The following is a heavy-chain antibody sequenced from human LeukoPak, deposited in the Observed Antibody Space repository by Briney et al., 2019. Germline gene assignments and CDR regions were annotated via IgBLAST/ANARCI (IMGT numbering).Heavy chain of an antibody. D-gene: IGHD4-23*01. Sequence: SENLSLTCAVSGYSISSTNWWGWIRQPPGKGLEWIGYIYDSGTTHYNPSLKSRVTMSVDAPKNQFSLTMSSVTAVDTAIYYCAKSVDGGNSPFDXWGQXXLVT. J-gene: IGHJ4*02. V-gene: IGHV4-28*01. CDR2: IYDSGTT. CDR1: GYSISSTNW. CDR3: AKSVDGGNSPFDX.